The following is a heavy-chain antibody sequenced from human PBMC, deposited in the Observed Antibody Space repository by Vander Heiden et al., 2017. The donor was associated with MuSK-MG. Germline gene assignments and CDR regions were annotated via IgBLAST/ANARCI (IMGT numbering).Heavy chain of an antibody. J-gene: IGHJ4*02. CDR1: GYTFTIYG. Sequence: QVQLLQFGAVVKQPGASVKVSCMVSGYTFTIYGISSVRQAPGQGLEWMGWIIAYNGDTNYAQKLQGRVTMTTDTSTSTAYMELRSLRSDDTAVYYCARDWGNWAAYFDYWGQGTLVTVSS. V-gene: IGHV1-18*01. CDR2: IIAYNGDT. CDR3: ARDWGNWAAYFDY. D-gene: IGHD7-27*01.